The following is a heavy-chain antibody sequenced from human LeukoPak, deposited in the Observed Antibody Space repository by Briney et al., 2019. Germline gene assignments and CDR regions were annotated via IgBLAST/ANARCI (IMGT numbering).Heavy chain of an antibody. V-gene: IGHV1-69*05. CDR2: IIPIFGTA. D-gene: IGHD1-7*01. Sequence: ASVKVSCKASGGTVSSYAISWVRQAPGQGLEWMGGIIPIFGTANYAQKFQGRVTITTDESTSTAYMELSSLRYEDTAVYYCARDQLELRGNWFAPWGQGTLVTVSS. CDR1: GGTVSSYA. CDR3: ARDQLELRGNWFAP. J-gene: IGHJ5*02.